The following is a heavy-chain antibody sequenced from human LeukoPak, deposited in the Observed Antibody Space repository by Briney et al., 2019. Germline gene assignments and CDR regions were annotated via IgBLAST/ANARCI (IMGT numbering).Heavy chain of an antibody. V-gene: IGHV4-59*12. CDR2: VFYRGNT. CDR3: GRDIDISGPFSH. Sequence: SETLSLTCTVSGGSITSFYWSWIRQSPGRGREWIGYVFYRGNTKYNPSLKSRVTISVDTSKNQFSRKLNSVTAADTAVYYCGRDIDISGPFSHWGQGSLVTVSS. D-gene: IGHD3-22*01. CDR1: GGSITSFY. J-gene: IGHJ4*02.